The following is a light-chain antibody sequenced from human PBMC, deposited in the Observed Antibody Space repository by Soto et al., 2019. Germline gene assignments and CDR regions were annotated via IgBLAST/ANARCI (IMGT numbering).Light chain of an antibody. CDR2: AAS. CDR3: QQLITYPQT. V-gene: IGKV1-9*01. J-gene: IGKJ1*01. Sequence: DIQLTQSPSFLSASVGDRVTMTCRASQDISTYLAWYQQKPGKAPKLLIYAASTLQSGVPSRFSGSGSGTEFALAISSLQPEDFATYYCQQLITYPQTFGQGTKVDIK. CDR1: QDISTY.